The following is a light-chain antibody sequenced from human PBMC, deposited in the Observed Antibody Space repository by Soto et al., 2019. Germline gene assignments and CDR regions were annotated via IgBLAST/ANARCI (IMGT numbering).Light chain of an antibody. Sequence: QSVLTQSPSASASLGASVKLTCTLSSGHSSYAIAWHQKQPGQGPRYLMDLNNDGSHSKGDGIPDRFSCSSSGAERYLIISSHQSEDEADYYCQTWGTGFQVFGGGTKLTVL. V-gene: IGLV4-69*01. CDR3: QTWGTGFQV. CDR2: LNNDGSH. CDR1: SGHSSYA. J-gene: IGLJ2*01.